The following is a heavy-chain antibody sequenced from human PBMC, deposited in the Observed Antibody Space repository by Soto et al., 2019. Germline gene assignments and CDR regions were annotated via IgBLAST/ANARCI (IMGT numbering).Heavy chain of an antibody. CDR2: TYYRSKWYN. D-gene: IGHD6-19*01. CDR1: GGSVSSNSAA. J-gene: IGHJ6*02. Sequence: RSQTLSLTCASSGGSVSSNSAAWNWIRKSPSRGLEWLGRTYYRSKWYNDYAVSVKSRITINPDTSKNQFSLQLNSVTPEDTAVYYCARADYSSGWYVDGEEDYYYGMDVWGQGTTVTVSS. V-gene: IGHV6-1*01. CDR3: ARADYSSGWYVDGEEDYYYGMDV.